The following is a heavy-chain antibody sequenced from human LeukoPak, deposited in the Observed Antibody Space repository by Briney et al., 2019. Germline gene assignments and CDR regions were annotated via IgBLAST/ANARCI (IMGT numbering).Heavy chain of an antibody. CDR2: IKQDGSEK. D-gene: IGHD2-2*01. Sequence: GGSLRLSCAASGFTFSSYWMSWVRQAPGKGLEWVANIKQDGSEKYYVDSVKGRFTISRDNAKKSLYLQMDSLRAEDTAVYYCAKDLRGCSSTSCYGWFDPWGQGTLVTVSS. CDR3: AKDLRGCSSTSCYGWFDP. CDR1: GFTFSSYW. V-gene: IGHV3-7*03. J-gene: IGHJ5*02.